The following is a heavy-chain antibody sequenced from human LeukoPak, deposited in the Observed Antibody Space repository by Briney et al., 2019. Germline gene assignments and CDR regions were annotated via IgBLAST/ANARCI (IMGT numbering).Heavy chain of an antibody. CDR2: ISSSGTTI. D-gene: IGHD3-22*01. V-gene: IGHV3-48*03. J-gene: IGHJ6*03. Sequence: AGGSLRLSCAASGFSFSLYEMNWVRQAPGKGLDWLSYISSSGTTIYYADSVKGRFTISRDNAKNSLSLHMNSLRAADTAVYYCARVGGGYFDTSGSYYTYYYYMDVWGKGTTVTVSS. CDR3: ARVGGGYFDTSGSYYTYYYYMDV. CDR1: GFSFSLYE.